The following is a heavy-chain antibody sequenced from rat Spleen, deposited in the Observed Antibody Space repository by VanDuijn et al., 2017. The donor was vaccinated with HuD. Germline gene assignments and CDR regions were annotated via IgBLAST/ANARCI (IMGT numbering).Heavy chain of an antibody. Sequence: EVQLVESGGGLVQPGGSMKLSCAVSGFTSTSFPVAWVRQAPTKGLEWVATISASGGSTYFRDSVKGRFTISRDNAKSTLYLQMNSLRSEDTATYYCTRVTAARFDYWGQGVMVTVSS. CDR2: ISASGGST. J-gene: IGHJ2*01. CDR1: GFTSTSFP. D-gene: IGHD1-1*01. V-gene: IGHV5-46*01. CDR3: TRVTAARFDY.